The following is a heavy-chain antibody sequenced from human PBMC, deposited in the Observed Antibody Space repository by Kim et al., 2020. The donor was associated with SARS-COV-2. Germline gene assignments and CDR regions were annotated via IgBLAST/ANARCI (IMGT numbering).Heavy chain of an antibody. Sequence: SVKVSCKASGGTFGTYPISWVRQAPGQGLEWMGGIITFFDTTNYAPKFQGRVTMTADESTSTTYMELSSLKSGDTAVYFCASRFFDSSGNYHADWGQGT. V-gene: IGHV1-69*13. CDR2: IITFFDTT. CDR1: GGTFGTYP. J-gene: IGHJ4*02. CDR3: ASRFFDSSGNYHAD. D-gene: IGHD3-22*01.